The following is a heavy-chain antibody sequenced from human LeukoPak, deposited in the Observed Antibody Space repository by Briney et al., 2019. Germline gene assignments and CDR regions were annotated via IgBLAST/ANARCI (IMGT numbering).Heavy chain of an antibody. Sequence: GASVKVSCKASGYTFTGYYMHWVRQAPGQGLEWMGRINPNSGGTNYAQKFQGRVTMTRDTSISTAYMELSRLRSDDTAVYYCAREPHYYDSSGTDYWGQGTLVTVSS. CDR3: AREPHYYDSSGTDY. J-gene: IGHJ4*02. V-gene: IGHV1-2*06. CDR1: GYTFTGYY. D-gene: IGHD3-22*01. CDR2: INPNSGGT.